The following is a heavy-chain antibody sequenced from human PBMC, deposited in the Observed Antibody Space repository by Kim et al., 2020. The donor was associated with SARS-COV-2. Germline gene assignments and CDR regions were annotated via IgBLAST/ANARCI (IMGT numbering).Heavy chain of an antibody. Sequence: GGSLRLSCAASGFTFSSYEMNWVRQAPGKGLEWVSYISSSGSTIYYADSVKGRFTISRDNAKNSLYLQMNSLRAKDTAVYYCARGIVAAAGYYYYGMDVWGQGTTVTVSS. CDR3: ARGIVAAAGYYYYGMDV. CDR2: ISSSGSTI. CDR1: GFTFSSYE. V-gene: IGHV3-48*03. J-gene: IGHJ6*02. D-gene: IGHD6-13*01.